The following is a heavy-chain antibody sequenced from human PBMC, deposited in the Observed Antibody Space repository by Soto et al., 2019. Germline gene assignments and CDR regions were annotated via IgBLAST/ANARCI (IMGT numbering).Heavy chain of an antibody. Sequence: PGGSRRLSCAASGFTFSTYAMYWVRQAPGKGLEWVAVISYDGNNKYYGDSVKGRFTISRDNSKNTLYLQMNSLRAEDTAVYYCARGLGYCSGVNCYPGAYWGQGTLVTVSS. D-gene: IGHD2-15*01. CDR1: GFTFSTYA. CDR3: ARGLGYCSGVNCYPGAY. V-gene: IGHV3-30-3*01. J-gene: IGHJ4*02. CDR2: ISYDGNNK.